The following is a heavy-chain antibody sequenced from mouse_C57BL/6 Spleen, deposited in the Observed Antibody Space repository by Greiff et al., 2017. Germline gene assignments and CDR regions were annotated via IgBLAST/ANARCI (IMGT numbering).Heavy chain of an antibody. CDR1: GYTFTDYY. CDR3: ARPHYYGSSYRFDY. V-gene: IGHV1-26*01. Sequence: VQLQQSGPELVKPGASVKISCKASGYTFTDYYMNWVKQSHGKSLEWIGDINPNNGGTSYNQKFKGKATLTVDKSSSTAYMELRSLTSEDSAVYYCARPHYYGSSYRFDYWGQGTTLTVSS. CDR2: INPNNGGT. D-gene: IGHD1-1*01. J-gene: IGHJ2*01.